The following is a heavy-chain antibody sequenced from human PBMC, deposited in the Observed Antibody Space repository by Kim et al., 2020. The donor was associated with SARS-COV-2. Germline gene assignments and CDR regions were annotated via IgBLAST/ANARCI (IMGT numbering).Heavy chain of an antibody. D-gene: IGHD6-19*01. Sequence: GGSLRLSCSASGFTFSGYAMHWVRQAPGKGLEYVSSISSNGGITYYGDSLKGRFSISRDNFKKTLYLQMNSLRVEDTAVYYCVKEDGVYSSGWYYFDYWGEGNLVTVSS. CDR3: VKEDGVYSSGWYYFDY. J-gene: IGHJ4*02. V-gene: IGHV3-64D*09. CDR1: GFTFSGYA. CDR2: ISSNGGIT.